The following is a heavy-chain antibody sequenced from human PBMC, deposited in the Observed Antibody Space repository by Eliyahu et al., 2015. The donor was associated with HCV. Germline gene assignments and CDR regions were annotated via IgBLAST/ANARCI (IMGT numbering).Heavy chain of an antibody. CDR1: GYNFIAYE. CDR3: ARAGDGDSPYVLTY. J-gene: IGHJ4*02. V-gene: IGHV1-46*01. Sequence: QVQVVQSGAELKRPGASVKVSCXASGYNFIAYEMHWVRQAPGQGLXWIGIINLRGGSARYAQKFQGRVTMTRDTSTSTVYMDLSGLGFDDTAVYYCARAGDGDSPYVLTYWGQGTLVTVSS. D-gene: IGHD2-21*01. CDR2: INLRGGSA.